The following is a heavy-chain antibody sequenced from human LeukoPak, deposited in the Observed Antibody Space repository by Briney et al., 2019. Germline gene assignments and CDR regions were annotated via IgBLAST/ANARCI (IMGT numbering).Heavy chain of an antibody. V-gene: IGHV3-30*03. CDR2: ISYDGSHK. CDR1: GFTFSSYG. CDR3: ALGAVRGVMYYGMDV. Sequence: GRSLRLSCAASGFTFSSYGMHWVRQAPGRGLEWVAVISYDGSHKYYVDSVKGRFTISRDNTENTLYLQMDSLRAEDTAVYYCALGAVRGVMYYGMDVWGQGTTVTLSS. D-gene: IGHD3-10*01. J-gene: IGHJ6*02.